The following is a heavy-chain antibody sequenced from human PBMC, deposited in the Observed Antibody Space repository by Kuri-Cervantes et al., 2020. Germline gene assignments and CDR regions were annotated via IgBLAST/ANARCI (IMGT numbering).Heavy chain of an antibody. D-gene: IGHD4-17*01. CDR3: AKGVTTVTTVAFDI. CDR2: IRSKANSYAT. J-gene: IGHJ3*02. CDR1: GFTFSGSA. V-gene: IGHV3-73*01. Sequence: ETLSLTCAASGFTFSGSAMHWVRQASGKGLEWVGRIRSKANSYATAYAASVKGRFTISRDDSKNTAYLQMNSLRAEDTAVYYCAKGVTTVTTVAFDIWGQGTMVTVSS.